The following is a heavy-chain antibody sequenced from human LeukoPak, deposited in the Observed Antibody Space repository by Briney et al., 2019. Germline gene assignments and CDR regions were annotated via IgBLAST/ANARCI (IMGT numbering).Heavy chain of an antibody. V-gene: IGHV4-39*07. D-gene: IGHD6-19*01. CDR2: IYYSGST. J-gene: IGHJ4*02. Sequence: SETLSLTCTVSGGSISSSSYYWGWIRQPPGKGLEWIGSIYYSGSTYYNPSLKSRVTISVDTSKNQFSLKLSSVTAADTAVYYCARGEYNIAVAGHFDYWGQGTLVTVSS. CDR1: GGSISSSSYY. CDR3: ARGEYNIAVAGHFDY.